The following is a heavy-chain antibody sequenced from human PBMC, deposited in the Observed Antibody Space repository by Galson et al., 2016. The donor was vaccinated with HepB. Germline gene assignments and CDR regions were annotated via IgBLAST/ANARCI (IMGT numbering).Heavy chain of an antibody. D-gene: IGHD2-21*01. V-gene: IGHV3-11*01. CDR2: ISSSGSTI. CDR1: GFTFSDYY. CDR3: ARDYILWGFVY. Sequence: SLRLSCAASGFTFSDYYMHWIRQAPGKGLEWVSYISSSGSTIYYADSVKGRFTISRDNAKNSVYLQMNSLRAEDTAVYYCARDYILWGFVYWGQGTLVTVSS. J-gene: IGHJ4*02.